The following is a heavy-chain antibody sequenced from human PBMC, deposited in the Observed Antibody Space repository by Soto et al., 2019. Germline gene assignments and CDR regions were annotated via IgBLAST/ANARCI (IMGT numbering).Heavy chain of an antibody. D-gene: IGHD2-21*02. J-gene: IGHJ5*02. CDR2: IYYSGST. CDR1: GGSISSYY. V-gene: IGHV4-59*08. CDR3: ARHRSDFLFDP. Sequence: SETLSLTCTVSGGSISSYYWSWIRQPPGKGLEWIGSIYYSGSTYYNPSLKSRVTVSVDTSKNQFSLKLNSVTAADTAVYYCARHRSDFLFDPWGQGTLVTVSS.